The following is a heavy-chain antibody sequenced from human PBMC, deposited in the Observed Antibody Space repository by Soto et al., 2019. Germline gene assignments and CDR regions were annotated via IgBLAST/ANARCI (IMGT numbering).Heavy chain of an antibody. CDR3: ARAGVGTAVPSWGLYDDYYSLDV. Sequence: QVHLVESGGGLVKPGGSLRLSCEVSGFIFGDYYMSWVRQAPGKGLEWIACINRDGTTYSADSVKDRFTISRDNAKNSLSLELDGLRAEDTAVYYCARAGVGTAVPSWGLYDDYYSLDVCGKGDTVTVS. J-gene: IGHJ6*03. D-gene: IGHD2-21*02. CDR2: INRDGTT. V-gene: IGHV3-11*01. CDR1: GFIFGDYY.